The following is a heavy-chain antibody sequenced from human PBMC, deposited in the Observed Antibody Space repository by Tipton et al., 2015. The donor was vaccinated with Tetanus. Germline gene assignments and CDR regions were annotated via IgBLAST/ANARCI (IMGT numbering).Heavy chain of an antibody. Sequence: TLSLTCTVSGGSISSGGYYWSWIRQHPGKGLEWIGYIYYSGSTYYNPSLKSRVTISVDTSKNQFSLKLSSVTAADTAVYYCARLAADILTGYYGRQYYFDYWGQGTLVTVSS. J-gene: IGHJ4*02. V-gene: IGHV4-31*03. CDR1: GGSISSGGYY. D-gene: IGHD3-9*01. CDR2: IYYSGST. CDR3: ARLAADILTGYYGRQYYFDY.